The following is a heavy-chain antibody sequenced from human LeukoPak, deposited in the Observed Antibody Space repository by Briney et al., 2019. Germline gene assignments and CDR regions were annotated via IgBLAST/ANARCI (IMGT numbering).Heavy chain of an antibody. Sequence: ASVKVSCKASGYTFTSYYMHWVRQAPGQGLEWMGIINPSGGSTSYAQKFQGRVTMTRDMSTSTLYMELSSLRSEDTAVYYCARESGWGISVAGTRYFDYWGQGTLVTVSS. CDR3: ARESGWGISVAGTRYFDY. CDR1: GYTFTSYY. V-gene: IGHV1-46*01. D-gene: IGHD6-19*01. J-gene: IGHJ4*02. CDR2: INPSGGST.